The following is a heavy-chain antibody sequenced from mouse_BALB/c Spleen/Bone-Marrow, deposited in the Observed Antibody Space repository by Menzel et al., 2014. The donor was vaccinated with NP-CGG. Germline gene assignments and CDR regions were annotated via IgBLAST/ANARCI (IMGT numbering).Heavy chain of an antibody. CDR3: ARGDYRFDEGYFDC. CDR1: GYSFTGYF. D-gene: IGHD2-13*01. V-gene: IGHV1-20*02. CDR2: INPYNGDT. J-gene: IGHJ2*02. Sequence: EVQLQQSGPELVKPGASVKISCKASGYSFTGYFMNWVMQSHGKSLEWIGRINPYNGDTFYNQKFKGKAILTVDKSSSTAHMELRSLASEDSAVYYCARGDYRFDEGYFDCWGQGTSLTVPS.